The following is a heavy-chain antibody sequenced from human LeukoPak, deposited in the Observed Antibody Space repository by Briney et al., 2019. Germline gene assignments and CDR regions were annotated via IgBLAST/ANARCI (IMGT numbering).Heavy chain of an antibody. D-gene: IGHD1-26*01. CDR1: GFTLRSYT. V-gene: IGHV3-21*01. CDR2: IGISSNKI. CDR3: VNLWEAGY. J-gene: IGHJ4*02. Sequence: GGSLRLSCAASGFTLRSYTMNWVRQAQGKGLEWVSSIGISSNKIYYADSVKGRFIISRDNAKNSLYLQMNSLRAEDTAVYYCVNLWEAGYWGQGTLVTVSS.